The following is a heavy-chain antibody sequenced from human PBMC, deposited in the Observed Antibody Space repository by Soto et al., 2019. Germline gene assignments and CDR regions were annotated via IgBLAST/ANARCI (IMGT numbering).Heavy chain of an antibody. CDR3: ARGGGFFDY. CDR2: ISISSSTR. Sequence: EVQLVESGGGLVQPGGSLRLSCAASGFTFSSYVINWVRQAPGKGLEWVSYISISSSTRDYADSVRGRFTISRDNAKNSLYLQMNSLTDEDTAVYYCARGGGFFDYWGQGTLVTVSS. V-gene: IGHV3-48*02. J-gene: IGHJ4*02. CDR1: GFTFSSYV. D-gene: IGHD3-10*01.